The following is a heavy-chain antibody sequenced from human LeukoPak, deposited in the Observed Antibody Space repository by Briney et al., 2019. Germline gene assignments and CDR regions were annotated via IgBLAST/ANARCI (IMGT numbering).Heavy chain of an antibody. CDR1: GFTFSSYW. CDR3: ARARFGELYPYYFDY. Sequence: GGSLRLSCAASGFTFSSYWMSWVRQAPGKGLEWVANIKQDGSEKYYVDSVKGRFTISRDNAKNSLYLQMNSLRAEDTAVYYCARARFGELYPYYFDYWGQGTLVTVSS. CDR2: IKQDGSEK. J-gene: IGHJ4*02. V-gene: IGHV3-7*01. D-gene: IGHD3-10*01.